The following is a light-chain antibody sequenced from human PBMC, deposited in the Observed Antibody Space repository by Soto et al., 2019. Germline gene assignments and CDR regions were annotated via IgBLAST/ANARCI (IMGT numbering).Light chain of an antibody. Sequence: EIVMTQSPATLSVSPGERATLSCRGSQSVTTTLAWYQQKPGQAPRLLIYGASTRATGVPARFSGSGSGTEFTFTISSLQSEDFAVYYCQQHNGWPLTFGGGTKVEIK. J-gene: IGKJ4*01. CDR2: GAS. V-gene: IGKV3-15*01. CDR3: QQHNGWPLT. CDR1: QSVTTT.